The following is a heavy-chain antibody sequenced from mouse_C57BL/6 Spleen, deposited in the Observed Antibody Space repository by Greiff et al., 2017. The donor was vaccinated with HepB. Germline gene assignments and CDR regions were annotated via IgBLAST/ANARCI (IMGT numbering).Heavy chain of an antibody. Sequence: VQLQQSGPELVKPGASVKISCKASGYTFTDYYMNWVKQSHGKSLEWIGDINPNNGGTSYNQKFKGKATLTVDKSSSTAYMELLSLTTEDSAVYYCARGYYEGMDYWGQGTSVTVSS. CDR1: GYTFTDYY. D-gene: IGHD2-3*01. CDR3: ARGYYEGMDY. V-gene: IGHV1-26*01. CDR2: INPNNGGT. J-gene: IGHJ4*01.